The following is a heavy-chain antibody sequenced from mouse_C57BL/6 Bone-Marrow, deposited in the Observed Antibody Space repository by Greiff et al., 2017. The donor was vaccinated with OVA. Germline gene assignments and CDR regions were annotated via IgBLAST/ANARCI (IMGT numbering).Heavy chain of an antibody. CDR3: TRWGWLAVDY. J-gene: IGHJ4*01. CDR2: IDPETGGT. CDR1: GYTFTDYE. V-gene: IGHV1-15*01. Sequence: VQLQQSGAELVRPGASVTLSCKASGYTFTDYEMHWVKQTPVHGLEWIGAIDPETGGTAYNQKFKGKAILTADKSSSTAYMELRSLTSEDSAVYYSTRWGWLAVDYWGQGTSVTVSS. D-gene: IGHD2-2*01.